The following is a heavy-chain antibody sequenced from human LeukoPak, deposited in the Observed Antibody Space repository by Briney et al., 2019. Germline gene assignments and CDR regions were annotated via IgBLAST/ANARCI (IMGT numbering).Heavy chain of an antibody. CDR1: GGSISSYY. V-gene: IGHV4-39*01. Sequence: PSETLSLTCTVSGGSISSYYWGWLRQPPGKGLEWIGSIYHSGTTYYNPSLKSRVTISVDTSKNQFSLKLSSVTAADTAVYYCARHFTAVDDYGMDVWGQGTTVTVSS. J-gene: IGHJ6*02. CDR2: IYHSGTT. D-gene: IGHD6-19*01. CDR3: ARHFTAVDDYGMDV.